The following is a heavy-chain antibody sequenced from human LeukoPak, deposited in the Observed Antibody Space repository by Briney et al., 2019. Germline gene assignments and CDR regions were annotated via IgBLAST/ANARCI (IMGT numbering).Heavy chain of an antibody. D-gene: IGHD6-19*01. J-gene: IGHJ4*02. CDR3: TRDYSGSFGDY. V-gene: IGHV1-2*02. Sequence: ASVKVSCKASGYTFTGNYLHWVRQPPGQGLDGMGWLNPNSGGTRYAQKFQGRVTMTRDTSISTAYMELSSLRSDDTAVYYCTRDYSGSFGDYWGQGTLVVVSS. CDR2: LNPNSGGT. CDR1: GYTFTGNY.